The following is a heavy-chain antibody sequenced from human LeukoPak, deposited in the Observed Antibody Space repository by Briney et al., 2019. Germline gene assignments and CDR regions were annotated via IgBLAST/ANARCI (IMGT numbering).Heavy chain of an antibody. CDR2: INNSGST. CDR3: ARESSGNYYNPLGYMDV. J-gene: IGHJ6*03. CDR1: GGSFSGYY. Sequence: SETLSLTCAVYGGSFSGYYWSWIRQPPGKGLEWIGEINNSGSTNYNPSLKSRITISVDTSQHQFSLKLSSVTAAHTAVYYCARESSGNYYNPLGYMDVWGKGTTATVSS. D-gene: IGHD3-10*01. V-gene: IGHV4-34*01.